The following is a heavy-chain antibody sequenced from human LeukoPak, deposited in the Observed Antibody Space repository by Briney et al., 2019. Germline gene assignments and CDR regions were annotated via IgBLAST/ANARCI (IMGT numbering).Heavy chain of an antibody. V-gene: IGHV3-21*01. J-gene: IGHJ4*02. CDR3: ARDFQYFDY. CDR2: ITATSRHI. CDR1: GVTFSGYS. Sequence: GGSLRLSCAAPGVTFSGYSVNWVRQAPGKGLEWVSAITATSRHIYYADSVKGRFTISRDNAKNSLYLQMNSLRAEDTAVYYCARDFQYFDYWGQGTLVTVSS.